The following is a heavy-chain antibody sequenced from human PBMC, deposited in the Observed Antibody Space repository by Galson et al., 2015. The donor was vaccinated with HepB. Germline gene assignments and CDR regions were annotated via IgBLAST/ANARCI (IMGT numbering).Heavy chain of an antibody. CDR3: AREYYEFWSGYFPLSSH. Sequence: SLRLSCAASGLSGFTFSDYAMHWVRQAPGKGLEWVTIISYNGDKEYYADSVKGRFTVSRDNSKNTLFLLMNSLKDDDTAVYYCAREYYEFWSGYFPLSSHWGQGTLVTVSS. V-gene: IGHV3-30-3*01. J-gene: IGHJ4*02. CDR2: ISYNGDKE. CDR1: GLSGFTFSDYA. D-gene: IGHD3-3*01.